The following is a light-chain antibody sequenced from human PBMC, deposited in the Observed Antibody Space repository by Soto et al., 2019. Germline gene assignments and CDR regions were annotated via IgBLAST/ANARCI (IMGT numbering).Light chain of an antibody. Sequence: QSPATLSVSKGERATLSCGGSQGVSSNLAWCQQKPGQAPRLLIYGASTRATGIPARFSGSGSGTAFTLTIIILQSEDFAVYCCQQYYLLLSFGQVTKVDIK. CDR3: QQYYLLLS. CDR2: GAS. J-gene: IGKJ1*01. CDR1: QGVSSN. V-gene: IGKV3-15*01.